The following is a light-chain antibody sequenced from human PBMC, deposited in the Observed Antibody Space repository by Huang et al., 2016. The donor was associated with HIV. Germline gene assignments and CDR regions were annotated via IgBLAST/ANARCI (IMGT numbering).Light chain of an antibody. CDR2: DAS. Sequence: DIQMTQSPFSLSASVGDRVTITCQASQDISNYLNWYQQKPGKAPKLLIYDASKWETGIPSRFSGSGSGTEFTFTIRSLQPEDIATYFCQQYDNLPLTFGGGTKVEIK. CDR1: QDISNY. V-gene: IGKV1-33*01. J-gene: IGKJ4*01. CDR3: QQYDNLPLT.